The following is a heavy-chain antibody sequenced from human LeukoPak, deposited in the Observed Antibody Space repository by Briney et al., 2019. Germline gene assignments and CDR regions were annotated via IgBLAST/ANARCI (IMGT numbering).Heavy chain of an antibody. D-gene: IGHD3-10*01. Sequence: GGSLRLSCEGTGFTFGDYFMTWIRQAPGKGLEWLAYISGSSQTIYYADSVRGRFTVSRDNTRQSLYLQMNSLRVEDTAVYYCSRRGWGSYSQDYWGQGTLVTVSS. J-gene: IGHJ4*02. V-gene: IGHV3-11*04. CDR1: GFTFGDYF. CDR3: SRRGWGSYSQDY. CDR2: ISGSSQTI.